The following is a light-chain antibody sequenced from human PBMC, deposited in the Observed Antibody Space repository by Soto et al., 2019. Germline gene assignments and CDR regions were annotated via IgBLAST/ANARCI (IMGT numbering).Light chain of an antibody. J-gene: IGKJ2*01. Sequence: DFQVTQSPSSLSASVADRVTITCRASQSVNDYLNWYQQRPGKAPRLLIYAASTLHSGVPSRFSGSGFGTDFSLTITSLQPEDFATYYCQQSFSTPYIFGQGTKLEIK. CDR3: QQSFSTPYI. CDR1: QSVNDY. V-gene: IGKV1-39*01. CDR2: AAS.